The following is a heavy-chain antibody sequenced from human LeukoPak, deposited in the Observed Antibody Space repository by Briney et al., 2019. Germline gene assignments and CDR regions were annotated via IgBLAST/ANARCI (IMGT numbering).Heavy chain of an antibody. Sequence: PGGSLRLSCAASGFSFGSSWMSWVRQAPGKGLEWVANIKQDGSEKHYVDSAKGRFTISRDNAKNSLFLQMNSLRAEDTAVYYCAKAVAARPHFSDYWGQGTLVTVSS. D-gene: IGHD6-6*01. CDR3: AKAVAARPHFSDY. J-gene: IGHJ4*02. CDR2: IKQDGSEK. V-gene: IGHV3-7*03. CDR1: GFSFGSSW.